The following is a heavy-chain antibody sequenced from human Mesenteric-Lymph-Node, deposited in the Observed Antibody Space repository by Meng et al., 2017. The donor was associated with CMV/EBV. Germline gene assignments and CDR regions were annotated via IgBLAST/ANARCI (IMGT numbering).Heavy chain of an antibody. V-gene: IGHV4-30-4*08. J-gene: IGHJ5*02. CDR2: IYYTGRT. Sequence: CSVSGDYINSGDYHWTWNRQPPGKGLVWIGFIYYTGRTYYNPSLKSRITMSLHTSKKQFSLELTSVTATDTAMYYCARVPVPGCFDPWGQGTLVTVSS. CDR1: GDYINSGDYH. CDR3: ARVPVPGCFDP.